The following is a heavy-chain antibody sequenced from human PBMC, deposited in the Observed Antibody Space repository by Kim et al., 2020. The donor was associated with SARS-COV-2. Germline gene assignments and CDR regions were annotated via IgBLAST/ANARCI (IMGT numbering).Heavy chain of an antibody. Sequence: KKYGESCNGRFTITRDNSKKRLYLQMNSMRAEETAVYYCAKGRDGYPIDYWGQGTLGTVSS. CDR2: K. D-gene: IGHD5-12*01. V-gene: IGHV3-33*06. J-gene: IGHJ4*02. CDR3: AKGRDGYPIDY.